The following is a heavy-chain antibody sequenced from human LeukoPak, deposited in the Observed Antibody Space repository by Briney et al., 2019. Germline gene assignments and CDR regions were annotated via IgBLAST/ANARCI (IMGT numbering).Heavy chain of an antibody. CDR1: GFTFSSYA. CDR3: ARPPTVTTAGYYFGY. V-gene: IGHV3-23*01. J-gene: IGHJ4*02. D-gene: IGHD4-17*01. CDR2: ISGSGDST. Sequence: GGSLRLSCAASGFTFSSYAMSWVRQAPGKGLEWVSAISGSGDSTYYADSVKGRFTISRDNAKNSLFLQVNSLRAEDTAVYYCARPPTVTTAGYYFGYWGQGTLVTVSS.